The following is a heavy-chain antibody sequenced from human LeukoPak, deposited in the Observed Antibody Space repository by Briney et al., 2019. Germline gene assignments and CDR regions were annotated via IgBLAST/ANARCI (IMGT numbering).Heavy chain of an antibody. Sequence: GRSLRLSYAASGFTFSSYAMHWVRQAPGKGLEWVTIISYDGSNTYYADSVKGRFTISRDNSKNTLYLQMNSLRTEDTAVYFCARDMGELLHIGAFDIWGQGTMVTVSS. CDR3: ARDMGELLHIGAFDI. CDR1: GFTFSSYA. V-gene: IGHV3-30*04. CDR2: ISYDGSNT. J-gene: IGHJ3*02. D-gene: IGHD1-26*01.